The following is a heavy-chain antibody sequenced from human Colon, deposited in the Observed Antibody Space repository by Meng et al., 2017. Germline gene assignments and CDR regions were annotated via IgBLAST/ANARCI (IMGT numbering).Heavy chain of an antibody. CDR2: IDWDDDK. CDR3: ARTINYDSSNYIPFDY. V-gene: IGHV2-70*04. CDR1: GFSLSTTGMR. Sequence: SGPTLVKPTQTPTLTCTFSGFSLSTTGMRVSWIRQPPGKALEWLARIDWDDDKFYSTSLKTRLTISKDTSKNQVVLTMTNMDPVDTATYYCARTINYDSSNYIPFDYWGQGTLVTVSS. J-gene: IGHJ4*02. D-gene: IGHD3-22*01.